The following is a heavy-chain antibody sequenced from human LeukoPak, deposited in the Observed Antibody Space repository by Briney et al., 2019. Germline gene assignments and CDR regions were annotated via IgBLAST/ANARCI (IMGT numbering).Heavy chain of an antibody. CDR2: ISYDGSNK. V-gene: IGHV3-30*18. J-gene: IGHJ4*02. CDR3: AKARGSSWGTFDY. Sequence: PGGSLRLSCAASGFTFSSYGMHWVRQAPGKGLEWGAVISYDGSNKYYADSVKGRFTISRDNSKNTLYLQMNSLKAEDTAVYYCAKARGSSWGTFDYWGQGTLVTVSS. CDR1: GFTFSSYG. D-gene: IGHD6-13*01.